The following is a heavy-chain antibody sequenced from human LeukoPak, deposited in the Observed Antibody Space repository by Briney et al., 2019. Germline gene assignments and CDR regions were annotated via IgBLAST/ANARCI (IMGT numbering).Heavy chain of an antibody. V-gene: IGHV3-30*04. J-gene: IGHJ4*02. CDR1: GFTLRSYA. CDR3: ARDPFDFWSGYYSYCFDY. CDR2: ISYDGSNK. D-gene: IGHD3-3*01. Sequence: GRSLRLSCAASGFTLRSYAMQWPRQAPGQGLEWVAVISYDGSNKYSADSVKGRFTISRDKSKNTKYLQMNSLRAEDTAAYYCARDPFDFWSGYYSYCFDYWGQGTLVTVSS.